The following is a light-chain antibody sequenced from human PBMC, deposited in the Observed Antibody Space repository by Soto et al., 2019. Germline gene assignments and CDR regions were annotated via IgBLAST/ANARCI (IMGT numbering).Light chain of an antibody. CDR1: SSDVGSYNL. CDR3: CSYAGSYVV. Sequence: QSALTQPASVSGSPGHSITISCTGTSSDVGSYNLVSWYQQHPGKAPKLMIYEGSKRPSGVSNRFSGSKSGNTASLTISGLQAEDEADYYCCSYAGSYVVFGGGTKVTVL. V-gene: IGLV2-23*01. CDR2: EGS. J-gene: IGLJ2*01.